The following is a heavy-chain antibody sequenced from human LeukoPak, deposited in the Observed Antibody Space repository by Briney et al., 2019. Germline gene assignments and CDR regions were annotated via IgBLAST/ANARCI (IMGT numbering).Heavy chain of an antibody. V-gene: IGHV4-4*07. CDR3: AREDVLRYLDWLFARSYWEWFDP. Sequence: SETLSLTCTVSGCSISIYYWRWIRQPAGEGLEWIGRIYTSGSTNYNPSLKSRLTMSVDISKNQFSLKQSSVTRADDAVFYCAREDVLRYLDWLFARSYWEWFDPWGEGTLVSVSS. CDR2: IYTSGST. D-gene: IGHD3-9*01. J-gene: IGHJ5*02. CDR1: GCSISIYY.